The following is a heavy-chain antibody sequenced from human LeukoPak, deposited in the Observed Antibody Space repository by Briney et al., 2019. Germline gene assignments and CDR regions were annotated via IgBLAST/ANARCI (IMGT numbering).Heavy chain of an antibody. CDR3: ARGSSGWYYFDY. V-gene: IGHV1-69*06. Sequence: GGXFXSYAISWXRQAPGQGLEWMGGIIPIFGTANYAQKFQGRVTITADKSTSTAYMELSSLRSEDTAVYYCARGSSGWYYFDYWGQGTLVTVSS. D-gene: IGHD6-19*01. CDR1: GGXFXSYA. J-gene: IGHJ4*02. CDR2: IIPIFGTA.